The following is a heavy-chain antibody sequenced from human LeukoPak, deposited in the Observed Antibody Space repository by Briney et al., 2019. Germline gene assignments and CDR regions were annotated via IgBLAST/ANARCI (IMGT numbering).Heavy chain of an antibody. Sequence: GGSLRLSCAASEFSVGSNYMTWVRQAPGRGLEWVSLIYSGGSTYYADSVKGRFTISRDNSKNTLYLQMNSLRAEDTAVYYCARDLSGLPRYWGQGTLVTVSS. CDR1: EFSVGSNY. J-gene: IGHJ4*02. V-gene: IGHV3-66*01. CDR2: IYSGGST. D-gene: IGHD1-26*01. CDR3: ARDLSGLPRY.